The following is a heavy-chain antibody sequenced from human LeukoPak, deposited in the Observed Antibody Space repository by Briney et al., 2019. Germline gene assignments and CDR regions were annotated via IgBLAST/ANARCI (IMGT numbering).Heavy chain of an antibody. CDR3: ARVVLITGDLWPRYFDL. J-gene: IGHJ2*01. CDR1: GGSISSGGYY. Sequence: NASETLSLTCTVSGGSISSGGYYWSWIRQHPGKGLEWIGYIYYSGSTYYNPSLKSRVTISVDTSKNQFSLKLSSVTAADTAVYYCARVVLITGDLWPRYFDLWGRGTLVTVSS. D-gene: IGHD7-27*01. V-gene: IGHV4-31*03. CDR2: IYYSGST.